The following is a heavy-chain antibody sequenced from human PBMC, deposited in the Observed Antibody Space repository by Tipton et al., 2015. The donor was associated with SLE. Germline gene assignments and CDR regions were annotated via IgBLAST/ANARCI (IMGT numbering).Heavy chain of an antibody. Sequence: TLSLTCTVSGGSMTSFYWRWIRQPPGKGLEDIGYIYYSGSTNYDPSLKSRVLLSVDTSKNQFSLRLTSVTAADTAVYYCAKETSPRGGFDYWGQGTLVTVSA. D-gene: IGHD3-10*01. CDR3: AKETSPRGGFDY. CDR1: GGSMTSFY. CDR2: IYYSGST. V-gene: IGHV4-59*08. J-gene: IGHJ4*02.